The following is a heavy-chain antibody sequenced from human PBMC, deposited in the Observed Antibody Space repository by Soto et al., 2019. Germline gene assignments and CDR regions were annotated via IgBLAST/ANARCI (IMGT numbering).Heavy chain of an antibody. D-gene: IGHD3-9*01. CDR1: GGSFSGYY. J-gene: IGHJ5*02. CDR2: INHSGST. CDR3: AREGRVLRYFDWPRWFDP. Sequence: SETLSLTCAVYGGSFSGYYWSWIRQPPGKGLEWIGEINHSGSTNYNPSLKSRVTISVDTSKNQFSLKLSSVTAADTAVYYCAREGRVLRYFDWPRWFDPWGKGTRVPVS. V-gene: IGHV4-34*01.